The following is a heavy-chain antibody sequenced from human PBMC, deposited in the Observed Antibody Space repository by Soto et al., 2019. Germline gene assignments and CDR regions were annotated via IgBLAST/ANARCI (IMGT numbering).Heavy chain of an antibody. CDR2: IYYSGST. J-gene: IGHJ3*02. V-gene: IGHV4-61*01. Sequence: SETLSLTCTVSGGSVSSGSYYWSWIRQPPGKGLEWIGYIYYSGSTNYNPSLKSRVTISVDTSKNQFSLKLSSVTASCTAVYNWADRDRGGAFDTWGQGTLVTVSS. CDR3: ADRDRGGAFDT. CDR1: GGSVSSGSYY. D-gene: IGHD3-10*01.